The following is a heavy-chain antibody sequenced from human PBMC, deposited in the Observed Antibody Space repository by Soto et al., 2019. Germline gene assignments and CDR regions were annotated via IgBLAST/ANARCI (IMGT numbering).Heavy chain of an antibody. D-gene: IGHD3-10*01. CDR3: SRVDPGETSPFDH. Sequence: ASVTGSGRASVSIFTSYYLHWVRQAPGQGLEWMGWINPFDGSRMFAQSFQGRVTFTRDTSTSTVHMELSGLRSDDTAVYYCSRVDPGETSPFDHWGQGTLVTVSS. CDR1: VSIFTSYY. CDR2: INPFDGSR. V-gene: IGHV1-46*03. J-gene: IGHJ4*02.